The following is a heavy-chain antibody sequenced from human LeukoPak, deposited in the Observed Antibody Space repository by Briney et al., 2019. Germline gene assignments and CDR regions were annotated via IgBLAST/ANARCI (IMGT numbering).Heavy chain of an antibody. J-gene: IGHJ4*02. CDR2: INPNSGGT. D-gene: IGHD3-22*01. CDR3: AGDSSGMYYFDY. V-gene: IGHV1-2*06. Sequence: GASVKVSCKDSGYTFTGYYMHWVRQAPGQGLEWMGRINPNSGGTNYAHKFQGRVTMTRDTSISTAYMELSRLRSDDTAVYYCAGDSSGMYYFDYWGQGTMVTVSS. CDR1: GYTFTGYY.